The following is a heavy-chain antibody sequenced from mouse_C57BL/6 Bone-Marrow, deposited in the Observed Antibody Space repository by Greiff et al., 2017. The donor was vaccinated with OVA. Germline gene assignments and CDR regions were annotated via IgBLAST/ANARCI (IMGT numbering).Heavy chain of an antibody. CDR3: ARDGYYYFDY. CDR2: ISYDGSN. J-gene: IGHJ2*01. Sequence: EVKLQESGPGLVKPSQSLSLTCSVTGYSITSGYYWNWIRQFPGNKLEWMGYISYDGSNNYNPSLKNRISITRDTSKNQFFLKLNSVTTEDTATYYCARDGYYYFDYWGQGTTRTVSS. V-gene: IGHV3-6*01. D-gene: IGHD2-3*01. CDR1: GYSITSGYY.